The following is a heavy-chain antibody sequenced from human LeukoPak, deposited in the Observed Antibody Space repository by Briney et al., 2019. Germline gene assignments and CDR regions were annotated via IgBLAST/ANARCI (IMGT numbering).Heavy chain of an antibody. Sequence: ASVKVSCKASGYTFTSYDINWVRQATGQGLERMGWMNPNSGNTGYAQKFQGRVTMTSDTSISTAYLDLSSLTSEDTAVYYCARNPPSSGWLDPWGQGTLVTVSS. J-gene: IGHJ5*02. CDR2: MNPNSGNT. V-gene: IGHV1-8*01. CDR1: GYTFTSYD. CDR3: ARNPPSSGWLDP. D-gene: IGHD6-19*01.